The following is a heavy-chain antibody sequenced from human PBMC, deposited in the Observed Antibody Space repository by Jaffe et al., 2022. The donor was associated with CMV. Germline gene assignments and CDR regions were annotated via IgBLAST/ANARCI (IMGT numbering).Heavy chain of an antibody. J-gene: IGHJ4*02. D-gene: IGHD6-19*01. Sequence: EVQLVESGGGLVQPGGSLRLSCAASGFTFSSYSMNWVRQAPGKGLEWVSYISSSSSTIYYADSVKGRFTISRDNAKNSLYLQMNSLRDEDTAVYYCARDPLAVAGTPFDYWGQGTLVTVSS. CDR3: ARDPLAVAGTPFDY. CDR2: ISSSSSTI. V-gene: IGHV3-48*02. CDR1: GFTFSSYS.